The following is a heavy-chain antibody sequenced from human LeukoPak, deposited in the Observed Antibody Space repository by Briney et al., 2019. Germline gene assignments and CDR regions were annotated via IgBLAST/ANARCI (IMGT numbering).Heavy chain of an antibody. J-gene: IGHJ4*02. CDR1: GGTFSSYT. V-gene: IGHV1-69*04. Sequence: SVKVSCKASGGTFSSYTISWVRQAPGQGLEWKGRIIPILGIANYAQKFQGRVTITADKSTSTAYMELSSLRSEDTAVYYCARDFAYYYDSSGYYPPLGYWGQGTLVTVSS. CDR2: IIPILGIA. D-gene: IGHD3-22*01. CDR3: ARDFAYYYDSSGYYPPLGY.